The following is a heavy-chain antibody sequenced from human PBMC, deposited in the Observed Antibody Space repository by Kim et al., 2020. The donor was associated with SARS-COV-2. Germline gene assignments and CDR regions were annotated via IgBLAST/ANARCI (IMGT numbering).Heavy chain of an antibody. V-gene: IGHV3-30-3*01. CDR3: ARDGPYYYYYMDV. Sequence: GGSLRLSCAASGFTFSSYAMHWVRQAPGKGLEWVAVISYDGSNKYYADSVKGRFTISRDNSKNTLYLQMNSLRAEDTAVYYCARDGPYYYYYMDVWGKGT. CDR2: ISYDGSNK. J-gene: IGHJ6*03. CDR1: GFTFSSYA.